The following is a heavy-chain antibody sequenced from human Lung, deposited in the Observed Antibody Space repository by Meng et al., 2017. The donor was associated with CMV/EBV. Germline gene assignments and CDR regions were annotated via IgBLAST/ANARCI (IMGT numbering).Heavy chain of an antibody. CDR1: GYSFSGFY. Sequence: VQLVQSGAEVKRPGASATISCQASGYSFSGFYLNWARPAPGHGLEWLGRVNPISDDTHLAQKFEGRITVTRGATINTAFMELTRLRPDDTAVYYCAKSSDNGWSSWGPGTLVTVSS. CDR2: VNPISDDT. V-gene: IGHV1-2*06. J-gene: IGHJ4*01. D-gene: IGHD6-19*01. CDR3: AKSSDNGWSS.